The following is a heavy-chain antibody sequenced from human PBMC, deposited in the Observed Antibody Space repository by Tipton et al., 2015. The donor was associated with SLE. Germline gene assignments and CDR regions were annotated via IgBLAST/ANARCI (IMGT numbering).Heavy chain of an antibody. Sequence: TLSLTCTVSDGSISSYYWSWIRQPAGKGLEWIGRIYTSRSTDYNPSLRIRVTMSVDMSKNQFSLRLTSVTAADTAIYYCARDSSSGWYNWFDPWGQGTLVTVSS. V-gene: IGHV4-4*07. CDR2: IYTSRST. CDR1: DGSISSYY. D-gene: IGHD6-19*01. CDR3: ARDSSSGWYNWFDP. J-gene: IGHJ5*02.